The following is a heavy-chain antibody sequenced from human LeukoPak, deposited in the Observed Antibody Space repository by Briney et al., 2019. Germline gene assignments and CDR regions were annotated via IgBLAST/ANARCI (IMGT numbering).Heavy chain of an antibody. CDR1: GFTFSSYA. V-gene: IGHV3-64*01. CDR2: ISSNGGST. D-gene: IGHD2-21*01. J-gene: IGHJ5*02. Sequence: GGSLRLSCAASGFTFSSYAMHWVRQAPGKGLEYVSAISSNGGSTYYANSVKGRFTISRDNSKNTLYLQMGSLRAEDMAVYYCARDRYPSKHTAFLFDPWGQGTLVTVSS. CDR3: ARDRYPSKHTAFLFDP.